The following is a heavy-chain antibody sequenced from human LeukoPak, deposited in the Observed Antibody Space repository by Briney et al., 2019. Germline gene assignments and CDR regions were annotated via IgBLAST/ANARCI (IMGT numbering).Heavy chain of an antibody. Sequence: SETLFLTCTVSGGSISSSSYYWGWIRQPPGKGLEWIGSIYYSGSTYYNPSLKSRVTISVDTSKNQFSLKLSSVTAADTAVYYCARGVAAAGSYFDYWGQGTLVTVSS. V-gene: IGHV4-39*07. CDR2: IYYSGST. CDR3: ARGVAAAGSYFDY. D-gene: IGHD6-13*01. CDR1: GGSISSSSYY. J-gene: IGHJ4*02.